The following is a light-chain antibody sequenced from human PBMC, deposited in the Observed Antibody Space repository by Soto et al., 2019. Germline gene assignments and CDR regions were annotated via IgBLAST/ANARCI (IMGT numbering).Light chain of an antibody. Sequence: QSALTQPASVSGSPGQSITISCTGSSSDVGAYEYVSWYQQHPGKAPKLMISDVSKRPSGVPDRFSGSKSGNTASLTISGLQAEDEADYYCCSYAGDLALFGGGTKLTVL. V-gene: IGLV2-11*01. CDR3: CSYAGDLAL. CDR2: DVS. J-gene: IGLJ2*01. CDR1: SSDVGAYEY.